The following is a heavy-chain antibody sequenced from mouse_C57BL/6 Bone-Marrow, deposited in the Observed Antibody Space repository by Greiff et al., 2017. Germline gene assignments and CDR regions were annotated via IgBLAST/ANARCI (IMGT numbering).Heavy chain of an antibody. CDR1: GFTFTSYG. D-gene: IGHD1-1*01. V-gene: IGHV1-81*01. CDR3: ARRSITTVVEC. Sequence: QVQLKQSGAELVRPGASVKLSCTASGFTFTSYGISWVKQIPGQGLEWIGEICPRSGNTYYNGKFKGKARLTADKSSSTAYMELRSLTSEDSAVYFCARRSITTVVECWGQGTTLTVA. J-gene: IGHJ2*01. CDR2: ICPRSGNT.